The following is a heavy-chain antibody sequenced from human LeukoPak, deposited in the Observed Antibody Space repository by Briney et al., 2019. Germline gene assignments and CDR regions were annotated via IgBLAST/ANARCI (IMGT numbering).Heavy chain of an antibody. Sequence: SETLSLTCTVSGGSISSSSYYWGWIRQPPGKGLEWIATIYYSGSAYYNPSLKSRVTISVDTSKNQFSLNLSSVTAADTAVYYCARARDSMIRGVAWPWFDPWGQGTLVTVSS. V-gene: IGHV4-39*07. D-gene: IGHD3-10*01. J-gene: IGHJ5*02. CDR1: GGSISSSSYY. CDR2: IYYSGSA. CDR3: ARARDSMIRGVAWPWFDP.